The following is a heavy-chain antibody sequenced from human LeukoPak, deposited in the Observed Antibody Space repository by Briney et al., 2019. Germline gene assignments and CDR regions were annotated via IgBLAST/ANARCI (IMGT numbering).Heavy chain of an antibody. D-gene: IGHD1-26*01. CDR3: ARTGASPKSDAFDI. CDR2: ISAYNGNT. V-gene: IGHV1-18*01. CDR1: GYTLTSYG. Sequence: GASVKVSCKASGYTLTSYGISWVRQAPGQGLEWMGWISAYNGNTNYAQKLQGRVTMTTDTSTSTAYMELRSLRSDDTAVYYCARTGASPKSDAFDIWGQGTMVTVSS. J-gene: IGHJ3*02.